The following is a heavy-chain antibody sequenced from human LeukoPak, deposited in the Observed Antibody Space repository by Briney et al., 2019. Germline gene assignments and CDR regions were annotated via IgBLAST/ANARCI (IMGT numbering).Heavy chain of an antibody. CDR2: INSDGSST. J-gene: IGHJ4*02. V-gene: IGHV3-74*01. Sequence: GGSLRLSCAASGFTFSSYWMHWVRHAPGKGLVWVSRINSDGSSTTYADSVKGRFTISRDNAKNTLYLQMNSLRAEDTAVYYCARASDSSSVFDYWGQGTLVTVSS. CDR1: GFTFSSYW. CDR3: ARASDSSSVFDY. D-gene: IGHD6-6*01.